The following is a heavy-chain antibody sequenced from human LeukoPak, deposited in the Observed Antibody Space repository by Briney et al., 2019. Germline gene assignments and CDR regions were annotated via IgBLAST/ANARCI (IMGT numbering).Heavy chain of an antibody. J-gene: IGHJ5*02. CDR1: GIVFSNTA. D-gene: IGHD3-22*01. Sequence: GGSLRLSCAASGIVFSNTAMNWARQSPGRGLEWISSISGGGERTFYADSGKGRFTISRDNSKNMVYLQMNSLRVDDTAIYYCGKDGGQYSSGPEFDPRGQGALVTVSS. CDR2: ISGGGERT. CDR3: GKDGGQYSSGPEFDP. V-gene: IGHV3-23*01.